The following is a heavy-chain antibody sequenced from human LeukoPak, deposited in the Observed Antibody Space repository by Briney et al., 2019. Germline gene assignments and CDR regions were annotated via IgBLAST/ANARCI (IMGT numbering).Heavy chain of an antibody. CDR3: AKSGSHDY. Sequence: GGSLRLSCAASGFSLRSYGMTWVRQAPGKGLEWVSTLSGSGGGTYYADSVKGRFTISRDNSKNTLYLQMNSLRAEDTAVYYCAKSGSHDYWGQGTLVTVSS. CDR2: LSGSGGGT. V-gene: IGHV3-23*01. D-gene: IGHD1-26*01. J-gene: IGHJ4*02. CDR1: GFSLRSYG.